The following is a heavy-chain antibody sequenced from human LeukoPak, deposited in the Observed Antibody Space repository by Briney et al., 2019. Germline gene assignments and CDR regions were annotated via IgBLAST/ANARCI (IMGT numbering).Heavy chain of an antibody. Sequence: TGGSLRLSCAASGFTVSSNYMSWVRQAPGKGLEWVSVIYSGGNTYYADSVKGRFTISRDNSKNTLYLQMNSLRAEDTAGYYCARHYYYGSGSYNFDYWGQGTLVTVSS. J-gene: IGHJ4*02. CDR3: ARHYYYGSGSYNFDY. CDR2: IYSGGNT. D-gene: IGHD3-10*01. V-gene: IGHV3-53*01. CDR1: GFTVSSNY.